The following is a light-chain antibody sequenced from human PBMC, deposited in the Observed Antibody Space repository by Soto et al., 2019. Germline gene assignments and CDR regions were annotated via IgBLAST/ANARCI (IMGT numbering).Light chain of an antibody. CDR2: DAS. Sequence: DIQMTQSPSTLSASVGDRVTITCRASQSISSWSAWYQQKPGKAPKLLIYDASSLESGVPSRFSGSGSGTEFTLTISSLQPDDFATYSCQQYNSYSPLTFGGGTKVDIK. CDR3: QQYNSYSPLT. J-gene: IGKJ4*01. V-gene: IGKV1-5*01. CDR1: QSISSW.